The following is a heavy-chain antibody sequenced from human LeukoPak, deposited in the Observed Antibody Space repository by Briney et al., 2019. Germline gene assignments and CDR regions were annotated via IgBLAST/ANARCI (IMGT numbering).Heavy chain of an antibody. CDR1: GFTFSSYS. Sequence: GGSLRLSCAASGFTFSSYSMNWVRQAPGKGLEWVAVISYDGSNKYYADSVKGRFTISRDNSKNTLYLQMNSLRAEDTAVYYCAKERGYSYGPLDYWGQGTLVTVSS. V-gene: IGHV3-30*18. D-gene: IGHD5-18*01. CDR3: AKERGYSYGPLDY. J-gene: IGHJ4*02. CDR2: ISYDGSNK.